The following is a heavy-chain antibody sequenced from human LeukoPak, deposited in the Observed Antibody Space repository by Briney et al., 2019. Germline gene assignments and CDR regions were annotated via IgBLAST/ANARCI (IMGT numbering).Heavy chain of an antibody. CDR2: IKQDASEK. Sequence: PGGSLRLSCAASGFTFNNYWMSWVRQAPGKGLEWVANIKQDASEKYYVDSVKGRFTISRDNAKNTLYLQMNSLRAEDTAVYFCARSFTYGPDYWGQGTLVTVSS. J-gene: IGHJ4*02. D-gene: IGHD3-16*01. CDR1: GFTFNNYW. V-gene: IGHV3-7*04. CDR3: ARSFTYGPDY.